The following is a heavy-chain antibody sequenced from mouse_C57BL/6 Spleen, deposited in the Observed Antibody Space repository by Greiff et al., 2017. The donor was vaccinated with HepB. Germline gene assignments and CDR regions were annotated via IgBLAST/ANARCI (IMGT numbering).Heavy chain of an antibody. V-gene: IGHV1-26*01. CDR2: INPNNGGT. CDR1: GYTFTDYY. CDR3: AREDYYGSSHAMDY. Sequence: EVQLQQSGPELVKPGASVKISCKASGYTFTDYYMNWVKQSHGKSLEWIGDINPNNGGTSYNQKFKGKATLTVDKSSSTAYMELRSLTSEDSAVYYCAREDYYGSSHAMDYWGQGTSVTVSS. J-gene: IGHJ4*01. D-gene: IGHD1-1*01.